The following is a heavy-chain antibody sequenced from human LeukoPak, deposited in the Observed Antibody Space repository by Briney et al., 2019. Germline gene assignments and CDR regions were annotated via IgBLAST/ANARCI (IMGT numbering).Heavy chain of an antibody. V-gene: IGHV1-8*02. CDR1: GYTFTSND. CDR3: ARVSSSGWPWDWFDP. J-gene: IGHJ5*02. Sequence: GSSVKVSCKASGYTFTSNDINWVRQAPGQGLEWMGWMNPNSGNTGYAQKFQGRVTMTRNTSISTAYMELSSLRSEDTAVYYCARVSSSGWPWDWFDPWGQGTLVTVSS. D-gene: IGHD6-13*01. CDR2: MNPNSGNT.